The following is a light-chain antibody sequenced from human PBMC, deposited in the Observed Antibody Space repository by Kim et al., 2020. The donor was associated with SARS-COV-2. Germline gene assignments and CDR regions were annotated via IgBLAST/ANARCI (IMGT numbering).Light chain of an antibody. CDR3: QHYSRFPYT. CDR2: LAS. Sequence: SAAVGDRVTITCRPSENIGTWLAWDQQKPGRAPSLLIYLASTLESGVPSRFSGTGSVTEFSLSITSLQPDDFATYYCQHYSRFPYTFGQGTKLEI. CDR1: ENIGTW. V-gene: IGKV1-5*03. J-gene: IGKJ2*01.